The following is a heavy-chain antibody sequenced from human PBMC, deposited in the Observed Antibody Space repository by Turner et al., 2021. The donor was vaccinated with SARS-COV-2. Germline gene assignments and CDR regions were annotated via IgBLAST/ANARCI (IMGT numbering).Heavy chain of an antibody. CDR3: VRVTSGRLDFDY. D-gene: IGHD1-26*01. Sequence: QVQLVQSGAEVKKPGDSVRVSCKASGYTFTDYHINWVRQATGQGPEWMGYVAPDSGYSGYVQKFRGRATMTSDTSMSTAYMYLSSLTSEDTAVYYCVRVTSGRLDFDYWGQGTLVTVSS. CDR1: GYTFTDYH. J-gene: IGHJ4*02. V-gene: IGHV1-8*01. CDR2: VAPDSGYS.